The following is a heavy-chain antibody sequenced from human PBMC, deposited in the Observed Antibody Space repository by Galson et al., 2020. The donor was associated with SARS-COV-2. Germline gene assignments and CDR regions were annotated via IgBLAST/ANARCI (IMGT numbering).Heavy chain of an antibody. CDR3: ARFGVTFGGVIAHYYYYYMDV. J-gene: IGHJ6*03. CDR1: GYTFTGYY. Sequence: ASVKVSCKASGYTFTGYYMHWVRQAPGQGLEWMGRINPNSGGTNYAQKFQGRVTMTRDTSISTAYMELSRLRSDDTAVYYCARFGVTFGGVIAHYYYYYMDVWGKGTTVTISS. CDR2: INPNSGGT. D-gene: IGHD3-16*02. V-gene: IGHV1-2*06.